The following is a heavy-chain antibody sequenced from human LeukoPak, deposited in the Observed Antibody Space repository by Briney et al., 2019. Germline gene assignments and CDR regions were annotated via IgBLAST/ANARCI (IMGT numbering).Heavy chain of an antibody. CDR1: GGTFSSYA. Sequence: GASVKVSCKASGGTFSSYAISWVRQAPGQGLEWMGGIIPIFGTANYAQKFQGRVTITADESTSTAYMELSSLRSEDTAVYYCARGTYSSGRSYDAFDIWGQGTMVTVSS. CDR2: IIPIFGTA. CDR3: ARGTYSSGRSYDAFDI. J-gene: IGHJ3*02. D-gene: IGHD6-19*01. V-gene: IGHV1-69*01.